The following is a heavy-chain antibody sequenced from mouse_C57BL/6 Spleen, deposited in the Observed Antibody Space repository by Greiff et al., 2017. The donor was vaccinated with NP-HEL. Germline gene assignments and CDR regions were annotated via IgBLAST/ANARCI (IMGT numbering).Heavy chain of an antibody. D-gene: IGHD1-2*01. CDR1: GYSITSGYY. V-gene: IGHV3-6*01. J-gene: IGHJ4*01. Sequence: EVQLQESGPGLVKPSQSLSLTCSVTGYSITSGYYWNWIRQFPGNKLEWMGYISYDGSNNYNPSLKNRISITRDTSKNQFFLKLNSVTTEDTATYYCARPHYYENAMDYWGQRTSVTVSS. CDR3: ARPHYYENAMDY. CDR2: ISYDGSN.